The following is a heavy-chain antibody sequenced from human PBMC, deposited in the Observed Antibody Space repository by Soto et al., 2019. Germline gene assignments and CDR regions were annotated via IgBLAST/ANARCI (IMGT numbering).Heavy chain of an antibody. Sequence: GGSLRLSCAASGFTFSNAWMSWVRQAPGKGLEWVGRIKSKTDGGTTDYAAPVKGRFTISRDDSKNTLYLQMNSLKTEDTAVYYCTTDATRLHDIVVVPAATDAFDIWGQGTMVTVSS. CDR1: GFTFSNAW. D-gene: IGHD2-2*01. V-gene: IGHV3-15*01. CDR3: TTDATRLHDIVVVPAATDAFDI. J-gene: IGHJ3*02. CDR2: IKSKTDGGTT.